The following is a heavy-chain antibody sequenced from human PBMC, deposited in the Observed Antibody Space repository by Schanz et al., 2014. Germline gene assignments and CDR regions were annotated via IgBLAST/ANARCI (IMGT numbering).Heavy chain of an antibody. V-gene: IGHV3-21*04. D-gene: IGHD2-2*01. CDR3: ARRASCSRIGCPFDS. Sequence: EVQLLESGGGLVQPGGSLRLSCAASGFTFSSYAMSWVRQAPGKGLEWVSSISSSSSYIYYADSVKGRFTISRDNAKNSLYLQMNSLKTEDTAMYYCARRASCSRIGCPFDSWGQGTLXTVSS. CDR2: ISSSSSYI. CDR1: GFTFSSYA. J-gene: IGHJ4*02.